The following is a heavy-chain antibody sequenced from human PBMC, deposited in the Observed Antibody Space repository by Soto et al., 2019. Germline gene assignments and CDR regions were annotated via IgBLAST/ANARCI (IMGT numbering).Heavy chain of an antibody. CDR1: GGSVSRGSDC. V-gene: IGHV4-61*01. CDR3: ARGHYGGHYDY. Sequence: DTLSRSVTFWGGSVSRGSDCWSWIRQPAGKGLEWIVYIYYSVSTNYNPSLKSRVSISVDTSKNHFSLKLSSVTAADTAVYSCARGHYGGHYDYWGQGTLVTVS. D-gene: IGHD4-17*01. CDR2: IYYSVST. J-gene: IGHJ4*02.